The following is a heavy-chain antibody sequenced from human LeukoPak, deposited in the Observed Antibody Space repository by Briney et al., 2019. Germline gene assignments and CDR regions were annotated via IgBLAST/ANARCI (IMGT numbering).Heavy chain of an antibody. V-gene: IGHV1-2*02. J-gene: IGHJ4*02. CDR3: ARGEHYDFWSGYYPY. CDR1: GYTFTGYY. D-gene: IGHD3-3*01. CDR2: INPNSGGT. Sequence: ASVKVSCKASGYTFTGYYMHWVRQAPGQGLEWMGWINPNSGGTNYAQKFQGRVTMTRDTSISTAYMELSRLRSDDTAVYYCARGEHYDFWSGYYPYWGQGTLVTVSS.